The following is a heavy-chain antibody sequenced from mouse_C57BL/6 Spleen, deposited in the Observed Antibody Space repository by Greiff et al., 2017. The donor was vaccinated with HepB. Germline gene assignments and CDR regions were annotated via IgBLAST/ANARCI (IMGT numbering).Heavy chain of an antibody. Sequence: VQLQQSGPELVKPGASVKISCKASGYSFTGYYMNWVKQSPEKSLEWIGEINPSTGGTTYNQKFKAKATLTVDKSSSTAYMQLKSLTSEDSAVYYCARWGITTLNWDFDVWGTGTTVTVSS. J-gene: IGHJ1*03. CDR3: ARWGITTLNWDFDV. CDR2: INPSTGGT. CDR1: GYSFTGYY. V-gene: IGHV1-42*01. D-gene: IGHD1-2*01.